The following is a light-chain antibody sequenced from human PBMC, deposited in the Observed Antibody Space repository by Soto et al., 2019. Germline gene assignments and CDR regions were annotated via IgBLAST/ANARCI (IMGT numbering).Light chain of an antibody. CDR1: SSDVGGYKY. J-gene: IGLJ2*01. Sequence: QSVLTQPASVSGSPGQSITISCTGTSSDVGGYKYVSWYQQHPGKAPKLTIYDVSNRPSGVSNRFSGSKSGNTASLTISGLQAEDEADYYCSSYTSSSTLFGGGTKLTVL. V-gene: IGLV2-14*01. CDR2: DVS. CDR3: SSYTSSSTL.